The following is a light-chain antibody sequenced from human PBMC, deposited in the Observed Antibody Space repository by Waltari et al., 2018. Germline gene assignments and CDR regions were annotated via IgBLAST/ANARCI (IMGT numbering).Light chain of an antibody. CDR3: ASWDNSLNVVV. V-gene: IGLV1-44*01. Sequence: QPVLTQPPSASGTPGPRVTIACSGSSSNIGTETVTWYQQLPGTAPKLLIYSNNQPPSGVPHRFSGSKSGTSASLAISGLQPEDEADYYCASWDNSLNVVVFGGGTKLPVL. CDR2: SNN. J-gene: IGLJ2*01. CDR1: SSNIGTET.